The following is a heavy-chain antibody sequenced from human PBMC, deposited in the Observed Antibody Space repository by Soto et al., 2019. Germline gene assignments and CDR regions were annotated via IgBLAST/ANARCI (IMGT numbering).Heavy chain of an antibody. CDR1: GFTYRSYE. Sequence: GGSLRLSCAAFGFTYRSYEMHWVRQVAGKGLEWVSSLGGAGAREYAESVKGRFVISRDNANSLYLQMDSLRAGDTAIYYCTRASFGVGMDLWGQGTPVTVSS. D-gene: IGHD3-10*01. J-gene: IGHJ6*02. CDR3: TRASFGVGMDL. V-gene: IGHV3-13*01. CDR2: LGGAGAR.